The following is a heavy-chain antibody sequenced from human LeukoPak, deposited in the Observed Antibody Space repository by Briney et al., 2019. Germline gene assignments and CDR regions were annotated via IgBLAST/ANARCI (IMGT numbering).Heavy chain of an antibody. CDR3: ARDFSPYGDYAHYHYMDV. J-gene: IGHJ6*03. V-gene: IGHV3-21*01. D-gene: IGHD4-17*01. CDR2: ISSSSSYI. CDR1: GFTFSSYS. Sequence: GGSLRLSCAASGFTFSSYSMNWVRQAPGKGLEWVSSISSSSSYIYYADSVKGRFTVSRDNAKNSLYLQMNSLRAEDTAVYYCARDFSPYGDYAHYHYMDVWGKGTTVTVSS.